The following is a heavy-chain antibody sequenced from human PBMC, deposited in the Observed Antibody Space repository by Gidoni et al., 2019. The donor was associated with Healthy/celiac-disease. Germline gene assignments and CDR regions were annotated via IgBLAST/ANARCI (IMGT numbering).Heavy chain of an antibody. CDR1: DFTFRDHY. D-gene: IGHD4-17*01. V-gene: IGHV3-72*01. CDR2: TRNKANSYTT. CDR3: ARSSYGDYELDY. J-gene: IGHJ4*02. Sequence: EVQLVASGGGLVQPGWSLRLSCAPSDFTFRDHYMDWVSQAPGKGLEWVGRTRNKANSYTTEYAASVKGRFTISRDDSKNSLYLQMNSLKTEDTAVYYCARSSYGDYELDYWGQGTLVTVSS.